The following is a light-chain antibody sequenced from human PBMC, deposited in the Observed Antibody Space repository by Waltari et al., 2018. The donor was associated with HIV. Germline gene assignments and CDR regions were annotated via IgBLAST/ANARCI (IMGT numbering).Light chain of an antibody. CDR1: SSNAGDYKY. CDR2: QLP. V-gene: IGLV2-14*01. Sequence: QFALTQPASVSGSPGQSITISCIGTSSNAGDYKYVPWYQQDPGKAPRLIIFQLPNRPSGVSDRFSGSRSGNTASLTISGLQAEDEADYYCSSYASNSAIIFGGGTRLTVL. J-gene: IGLJ2*01. CDR3: SSYASNSAII.